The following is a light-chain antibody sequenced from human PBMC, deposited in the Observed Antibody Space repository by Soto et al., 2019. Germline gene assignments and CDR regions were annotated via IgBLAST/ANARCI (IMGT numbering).Light chain of an antibody. V-gene: IGKV3-15*01. J-gene: IGKJ4*01. CDR3: QQYSNWPLT. CDR1: QSVRSSF. Sequence: EIVMTQSPATLSVSPGERATPSCRASQSVRSSFLAWYQQKPGQAPSLLIYGASTRATGIPARFSGSGSGTEFTLTINSLQSEDFAVYYCQQYSNWPLTFGGGTKVDIK. CDR2: GAS.